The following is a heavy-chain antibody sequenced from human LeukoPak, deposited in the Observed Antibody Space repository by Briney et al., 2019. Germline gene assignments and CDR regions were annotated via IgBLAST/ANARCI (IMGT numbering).Heavy chain of an antibody. J-gene: IGHJ3*02. CDR1: GGSISNYF. Sequence: SETLSLTCNVSGGSISNYFWSWIRQPPGKGLEWIGYIYYSGSTNYNPSLKSRVTISVDTSKNQFSLRLSSVTAADTAVYYCARWNRGLDAFDIWGQGTMVTVSS. CDR3: ARWNRGLDAFDI. V-gene: IGHV4-59*08. CDR2: IYYSGST. D-gene: IGHD1-1*01.